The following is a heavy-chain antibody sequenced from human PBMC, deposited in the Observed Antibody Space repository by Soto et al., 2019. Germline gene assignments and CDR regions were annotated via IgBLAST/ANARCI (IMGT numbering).Heavy chain of an antibody. CDR3: ARDDVVCDGGRCYGVPLDV. CDR1: GFTVSSKY. Sequence: EVQLVESGGGLVQPGGSLRLSCAASGFTVSSKYMSWVRQAPGKGLEWVSLIQSGGPTYYADSVKGRFTISRDTSENTVHLQMDRLRAEDTAVYYCARDDVVCDGGRCYGVPLDVWGKGTTGTVSS. J-gene: IGHJ6*04. D-gene: IGHD2-15*01. CDR2: IQSGGPT. V-gene: IGHV3-66*01.